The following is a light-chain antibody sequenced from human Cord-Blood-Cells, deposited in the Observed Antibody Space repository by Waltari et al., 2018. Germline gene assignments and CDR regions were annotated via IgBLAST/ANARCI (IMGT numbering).Light chain of an antibody. CDR3: QQYNNWQT. J-gene: IGKJ1*01. CDR2: GAS. Sequence: EIVMTQSPATLSVSPGERAPLSCRASQSVSSNLAWYQQKPGQAPRLLIYGASTRATGIPARFSGSGSGTEFTLTISSLQSEDFAVYYCQQYNNWQTFGQGTKVEIK. V-gene: IGKV3-15*01. CDR1: QSVSSN.